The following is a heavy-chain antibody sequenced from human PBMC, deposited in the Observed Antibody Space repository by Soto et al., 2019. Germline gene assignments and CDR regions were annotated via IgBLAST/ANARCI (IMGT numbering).Heavy chain of an antibody. CDR1: GYTLTELS. CDR2: FDPEDGET. CDR3: AKDRGGSYLDAFDI. V-gene: IGHV1-24*01. D-gene: IGHD1-26*01. J-gene: IGHJ3*02. Sequence: GASVKVSCKVSGYTLTELSMHWVRQAPGKGLEWMGGFDPEDGETIYAQKFQGRVTMTEDTSTDTAYMELSSLRSEDTAVYYCAKDRGGSYLDAFDIWGQGTMVTVSS.